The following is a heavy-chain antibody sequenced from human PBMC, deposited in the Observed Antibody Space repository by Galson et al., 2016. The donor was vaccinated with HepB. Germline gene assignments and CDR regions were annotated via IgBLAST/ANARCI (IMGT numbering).Heavy chain of an antibody. J-gene: IGHJ3*02. D-gene: IGHD2-15*01. Sequence: SVKVSCKASGGPFKNYAINWVRQAPGQRLEWMGRIIPLFTTTNYAQKFQGRVTITADESTTTTYMELSSLKSDDTPVYYCASGLGYCSGTNCYVNDAFDIWGQGTMVTVS. V-gene: IGHV1-69*13. CDR2: IIPLFTTT. CDR1: GGPFKNYA. CDR3: ASGLGYCSGTNCYVNDAFDI.